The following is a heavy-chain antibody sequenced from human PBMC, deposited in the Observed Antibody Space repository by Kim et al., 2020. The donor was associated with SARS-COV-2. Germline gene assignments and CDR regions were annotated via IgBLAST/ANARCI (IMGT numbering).Heavy chain of an antibody. J-gene: IGHJ4*02. V-gene: IGHV3-74*01. Sequence: GGSLRLSCVASGFTFSSYWIHWVRQAPGKGLVCVSRVNSGGSSTIYADSVKGRFTISRDNARNTLYLQMNSLRAEDTAVYYCVSLSSGYGWDKFDQWSQG. CDR2: VNSGGSST. CDR1: GFTFSSYW. D-gene: IGHD3-16*01. CDR3: VSLSSGYGWDKFDQ.